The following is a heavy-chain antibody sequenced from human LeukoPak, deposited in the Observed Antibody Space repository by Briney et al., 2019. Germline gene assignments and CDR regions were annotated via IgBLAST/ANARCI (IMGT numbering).Heavy chain of an antibody. Sequence: PGGYLRLSCAASGFTFSSYSMNWVRQAPGKGLEWVSSISSSSSYIYYADSVKGRFTISRDNAKNSLYLQMNSLRAEDTAVYYCARALGGSTGAFDIWGQGTMVTVSS. D-gene: IGHD3-16*01. CDR1: GFTFSSYS. CDR3: ARALGGSTGAFDI. J-gene: IGHJ3*02. CDR2: ISSSSSYI. V-gene: IGHV3-21*01.